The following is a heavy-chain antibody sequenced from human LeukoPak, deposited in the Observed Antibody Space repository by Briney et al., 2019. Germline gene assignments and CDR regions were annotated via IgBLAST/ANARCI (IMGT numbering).Heavy chain of an antibody. D-gene: IGHD1-26*01. CDR3: ARDGRFPPEVLPRYFDY. J-gene: IGHJ4*02. CDR1: GGSFSGYY. Sequence: SAPLSLTCAVYGGSFSGYYWSWIRQPPGKGLEWVTEINHSGTINYNPSLKSRVTISVDTSKNQFSLKLSSVTAADTAVYYCARDGRFPPEVLPRYFDYWGQGTLVTVSS. V-gene: IGHV4-34*01. CDR2: INHSGTI.